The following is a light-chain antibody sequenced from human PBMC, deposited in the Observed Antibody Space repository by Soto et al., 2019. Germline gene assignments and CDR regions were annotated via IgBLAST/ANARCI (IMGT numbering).Light chain of an antibody. V-gene: IGKV3-15*01. CDR3: QQCNNWWT. CDR1: QSVTSN. Sequence: EIVMTQSPATLSVSPGERATLSCRASQSVTSNLAGYQQKPGQAPRLLIYGASTRASGIPARFSGGGSGTEFHLTSSRLQAEDFAVCDCQQCNNWWTCGEGTKVEIK. CDR2: GAS. J-gene: IGKJ1*01.